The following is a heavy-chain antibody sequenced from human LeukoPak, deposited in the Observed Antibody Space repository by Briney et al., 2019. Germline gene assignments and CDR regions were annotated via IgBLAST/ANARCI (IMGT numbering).Heavy chain of an antibody. CDR3: ARDRDDCSGGSCYYCYYYGMDV. Sequence: GGSLRLSCAASGFTFSSYWMSWVRQAPGKGLEWVANIKQDGSEKYYVDSVKGRFTISRDNAKNSLYLQMNSLRAEDTAVYYCARDRDDCSGGSCYYCYYYGMDVWGQGTTVTVSS. CDR2: IKQDGSEK. J-gene: IGHJ6*02. V-gene: IGHV3-7*01. D-gene: IGHD2-15*01. CDR1: GFTFSSYW.